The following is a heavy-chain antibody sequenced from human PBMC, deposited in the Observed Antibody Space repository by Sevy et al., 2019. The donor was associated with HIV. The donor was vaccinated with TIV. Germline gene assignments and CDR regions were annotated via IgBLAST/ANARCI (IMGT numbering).Heavy chain of an antibody. D-gene: IGHD3-22*01. CDR1: GFTFSNYG. CDR2: IWNDGSSK. Sequence: GESLKISCAASGFTFSNYGMHWLRQAPGKGLEWVALIWNDGSSKYYADSVKGRFTIPRDNSKNTLYLQMNSLRVEDTAVYFCARGSDFNDRSAKRDFDYWGQGTLVTVSS. V-gene: IGHV3-33*01. J-gene: IGHJ4*02. CDR3: ARGSDFNDRSAKRDFDY.